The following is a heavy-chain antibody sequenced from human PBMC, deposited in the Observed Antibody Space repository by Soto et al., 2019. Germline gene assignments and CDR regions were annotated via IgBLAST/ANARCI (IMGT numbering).Heavy chain of an antibody. CDR2: ISGSGGST. V-gene: IGHV3-23*01. J-gene: IGHJ6*02. CDR3: AKDRPEIVVVPAARYGMDV. D-gene: IGHD2-2*01. Sequence: GSLRVSWAVAGFSFSSYAMSCVRQAPGKGLEWVSAISGSGGSTYYADSVKGRFTISRDNSKNTLYLQMNSLRAEDTAVYYCAKDRPEIVVVPAARYGMDVWGQGTTVTVSS. CDR1: GFSFSSYA.